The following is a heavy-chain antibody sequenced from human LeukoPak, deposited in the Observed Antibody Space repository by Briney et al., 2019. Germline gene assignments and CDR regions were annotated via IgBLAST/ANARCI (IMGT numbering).Heavy chain of an antibody. CDR3: ARDGGSYYWYFDL. Sequence: SQTLSLTCTVSGGSISSGSYYWSWIRQPAGKGLEWVGRIYTSGSTNYNPPLKSRVTISVDTSKNQFSLKLSSVTAADTAVYYCARDGGSYYWYFDLWGRGTLVTVSS. D-gene: IGHD1-26*01. CDR2: IYTSGST. J-gene: IGHJ2*01. CDR1: GGSISSGSYY. V-gene: IGHV4-61*02.